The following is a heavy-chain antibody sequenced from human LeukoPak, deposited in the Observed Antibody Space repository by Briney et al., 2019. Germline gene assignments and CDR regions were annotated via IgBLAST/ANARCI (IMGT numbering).Heavy chain of an antibody. CDR3: AKGPFGSCSSPSCYFFDY. V-gene: IGHV3-30*18. Sequence: GGSLRLSCSASGFTFSGYEVHWVRQAPGKGLEWVAVISHDGSYEDYADSVKGRFTISRDNSKNTLYLEMNSLRVEDTAVYYCAKGPFGSCSSPSCYFFDYWGQGTLVSVS. J-gene: IGHJ4*02. D-gene: IGHD2-2*01. CDR1: GFTFSGYE. CDR2: ISHDGSYE.